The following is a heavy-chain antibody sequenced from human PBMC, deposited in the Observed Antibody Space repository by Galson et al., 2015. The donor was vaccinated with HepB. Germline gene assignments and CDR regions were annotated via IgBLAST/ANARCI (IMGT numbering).Heavy chain of an antibody. CDR2: IDPSDSYT. CDR3: ASRGEAISAPPRDAFDI. Sequence: QSGAEVKKPGESLRISCKGSGYSFTSYWISWVRQMPGKGLEWMGRIDPSDSYTNYSPSFQGHVTISADKSISTAYLQWSSLKASDTAMYYCASRGEAISAPPRDAFDIWGQGTMVTVSS. D-gene: IGHD3-16*01. CDR1: GYSFTSYW. J-gene: IGHJ3*02. V-gene: IGHV5-10-1*01.